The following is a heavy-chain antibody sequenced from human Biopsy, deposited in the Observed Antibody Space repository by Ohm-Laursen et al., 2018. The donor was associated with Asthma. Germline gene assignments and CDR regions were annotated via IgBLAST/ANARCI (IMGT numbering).Heavy chain of an antibody. CDR1: GFTFSNYG. CDR2: ISFDGSNK. V-gene: IGHV3-30*18. CDR3: AKDVVPGWELRRGPDY. J-gene: IGHJ4*02. Sequence: SLRLSCTAAGFTFSNYGMHWVRQAPGKGLDWVAVISFDGSNKNYTDSVKGRFTISRDNSRNTLHLQMNSLRAEDTAVYYCAKDVVPGWELRRGPDYWGQGTLATVSS. D-gene: IGHD1-26*01.